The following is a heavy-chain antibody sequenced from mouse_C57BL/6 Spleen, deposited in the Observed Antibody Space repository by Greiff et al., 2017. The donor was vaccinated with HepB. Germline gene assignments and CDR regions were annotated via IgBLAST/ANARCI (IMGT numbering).Heavy chain of an antibody. D-gene: IGHD1-1*01. CDR1: GYTFTSYW. J-gene: IGHJ3*01. CDR2: IDPSDSYT. Sequence: VQLQQPGAELVMPGASVKLSCKASGYTFTSYWMHWVKQRPGQGLEWIGEIDPSDSYTNYNQKFKGKSTLTVDKSSSTAYMQLSSLTSEDSAVYYCARNYYGSSTPWFAYWGQGTLATVSA. CDR3: ARNYYGSSTPWFAY. V-gene: IGHV1-69*01.